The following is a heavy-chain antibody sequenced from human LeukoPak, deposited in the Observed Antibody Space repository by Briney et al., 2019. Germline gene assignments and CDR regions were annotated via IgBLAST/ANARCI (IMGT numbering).Heavy chain of an antibody. CDR2: INPSGGST. D-gene: IGHD1-26*01. J-gene: IGHJ4*02. V-gene: IGHV1-46*01. CDR1: GYTFTGYY. CDR3: ARHISSGGTYAHFDY. Sequence: ASVKVSCKASGYTFTGYYMHWVRQAPGQGLEWMGWINPSGGSTSYAQKFQGRVTMTRDTSTSTVYMELSSLRSEDTAVYYCARHISSGGTYAHFDYWGQGTLVTVSS.